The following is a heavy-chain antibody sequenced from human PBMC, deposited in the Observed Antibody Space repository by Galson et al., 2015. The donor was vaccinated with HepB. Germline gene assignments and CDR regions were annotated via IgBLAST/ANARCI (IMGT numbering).Heavy chain of an antibody. CDR3: ARHKPAALRSMDLSFNY. J-gene: IGHJ4*02. CDR2: IDSGGSYT. CDR1: GYTFAAYY. D-gene: IGHD3-16*02. V-gene: IGHV5-10-1*01. Sequence: QSGAEVKEPGDSLRISCSTSGYTFAAYYISWVRQMPGKGLEWLGMIDSGGSYTNYNPSFEGHVTISTDKSVRAVYLQWRSLKASDSAMYYCARHKPAALRSMDLSFNYWGQGTLVTVSS.